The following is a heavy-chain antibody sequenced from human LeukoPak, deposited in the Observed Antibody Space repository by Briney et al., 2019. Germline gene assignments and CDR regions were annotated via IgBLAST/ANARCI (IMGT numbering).Heavy chain of an antibody. CDR2: ISGSGDYT. CDR1: GFTFSSYV. D-gene: IGHD1-14*01. J-gene: IGHJ4*02. Sequence: GGSLRLSCAASGFTFSSYVMNWVRQAPGKGLEWVSAISGSGDYTYYADSVKGRITISRENSKNTLYLQMNSLRAEDTAVYYCAKPKTGDFDYWGQGTLVTVSS. CDR3: AKPKTGDFDY. V-gene: IGHV3-23*01.